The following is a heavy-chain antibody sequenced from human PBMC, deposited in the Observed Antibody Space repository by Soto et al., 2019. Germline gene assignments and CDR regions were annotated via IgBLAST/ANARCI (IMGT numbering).Heavy chain of an antibody. Sequence: GGSLRISCAASGFTFSSYAMSWVRQAPGKGLEWVSAISGSGGSTYYADSVKGRFTISRDNSKNTLYLQMNSLRAEDTAVYYCAVGPVLLPFDYWGQGTLVTVSS. CDR2: ISGSGGST. CDR1: GFTFSSYA. CDR3: AVGPVLLPFDY. D-gene: IGHD3-10*01. V-gene: IGHV3-23*01. J-gene: IGHJ4*02.